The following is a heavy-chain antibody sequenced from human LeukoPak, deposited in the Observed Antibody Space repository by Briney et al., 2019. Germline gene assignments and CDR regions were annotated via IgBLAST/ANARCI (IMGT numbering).Heavy chain of an antibody. Sequence: GGSLRLSCAASGFTFSSYAMSWVRQAPGKGLEWVSAISGSGGSTYYADSVKGRFTISRDNSKNTLYLQMNSLRAEDTAVYYCAKLCDYVWGSYRSPNLECYWGQGTLVTVSS. CDR2: ISGSGGST. CDR3: AKLCDYVWGSYRSPNLECY. J-gene: IGHJ4*02. CDR1: GFTFSSYA. D-gene: IGHD3-16*02. V-gene: IGHV3-23*01.